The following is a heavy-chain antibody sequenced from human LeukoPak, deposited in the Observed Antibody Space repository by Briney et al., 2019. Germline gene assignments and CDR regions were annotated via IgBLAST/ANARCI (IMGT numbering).Heavy chain of an antibody. D-gene: IGHD2-2*01. CDR3: AGQPENTRGFY. CDR1: GGSITSTLYY. V-gene: IGHV4-39*01. J-gene: IGHJ1*01. Sequence: NASETLSLTCTVSGGSITSTLYYWGWFRRSSGKGLEWIGSIYYSGSTYYNPSLKSRVTISVDTSKNQFSLRLTSVTAADTAVYFCAGQPENTRGFYWGQGTLVTVSS. CDR2: IYYSGST.